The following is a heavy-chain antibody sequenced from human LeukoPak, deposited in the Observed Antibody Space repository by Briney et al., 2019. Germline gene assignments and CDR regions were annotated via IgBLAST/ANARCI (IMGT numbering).Heavy chain of an antibody. D-gene: IGHD6-13*01. CDR2: IWYDGRTE. J-gene: IGHJ4*02. Sequence: GGSLRLSCAASGFTFSSYSMNWVRQAPGKGLEWVAVIWYDGRTENYADSVKGRFTISRDNSKNTLYLQMNSLRAEDTAVFYCAKDRTAAGTSGFDYWGQGTLVTVSS. CDR1: GFTFSSYS. V-gene: IGHV3-33*06. CDR3: AKDRTAAGTSGFDY.